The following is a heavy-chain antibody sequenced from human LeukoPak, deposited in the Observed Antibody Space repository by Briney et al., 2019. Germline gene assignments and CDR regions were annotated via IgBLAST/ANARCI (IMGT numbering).Heavy chain of an antibody. Sequence: GGSLRLSCAASGFTFSSYAMSWVRQAPGKGLEWVSAISGSGGSTYYADSVKGRFTISRDNSKNTLYLQMNSLRAEDTAVYYCARVGGSYYGSSDYWGQGTLVTVSS. V-gene: IGHV3-23*01. CDR1: GFTFSSYA. D-gene: IGHD1-26*01. CDR3: ARVGGSYYGSSDY. J-gene: IGHJ4*02. CDR2: ISGSGGST.